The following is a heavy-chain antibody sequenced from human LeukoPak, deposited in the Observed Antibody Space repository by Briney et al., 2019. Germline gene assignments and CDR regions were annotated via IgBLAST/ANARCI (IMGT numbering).Heavy chain of an antibody. CDR3: AKRPTYSSSTGY. V-gene: IGHV3-23*01. CDR2: ISGSGGST. D-gene: IGHD6-6*01. CDR1: GFTFSSYA. J-gene: IGHJ4*02. Sequence: GGSLRLSCEASGFTFSSYAMSWVRQAPGKGLEWVSAISGSGGSTYYADSVKGRFTISRDNSKNTLYLQMNSLRAEDTAVYYCAKRPTYSSSTGYWGQGTLVTVSS.